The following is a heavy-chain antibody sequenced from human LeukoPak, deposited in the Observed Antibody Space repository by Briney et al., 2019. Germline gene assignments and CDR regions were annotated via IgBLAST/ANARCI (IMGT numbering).Heavy chain of an antibody. D-gene: IGHD1-7*01. Sequence: ASVKVSCKASGYIFSDYYLHWVRQAPGQGLEWMGWMNPNSGGTNYAQKFQGRITMTGDTSTAYLELSRLRSDDTAVYYCARVGGNWNYVYWGQGTLVTVSS. J-gene: IGHJ4*02. CDR3: ARVGGNWNYVY. CDR1: GYIFSDYY. CDR2: MNPNSGGT. V-gene: IGHV1-2*02.